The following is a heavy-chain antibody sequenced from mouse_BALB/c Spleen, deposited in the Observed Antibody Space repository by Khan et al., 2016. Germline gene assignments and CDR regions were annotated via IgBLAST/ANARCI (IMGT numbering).Heavy chain of an antibody. V-gene: IGHV3-2*02. CDR1: GYSITSDYA. D-gene: IGHD1-1*01. J-gene: IGHJ2*01. Sequence: EVQLQESGPGLVKPSQSLSLTCTVTGYSITSDYAWNWIRQFPGNRLEWMGFINYSGSTSYNPSLKSRIPITRDTSKNQFFLQLISVTTEDTATXYCARDYYGSSYFDYWGQGTTLTVSS. CDR3: ARDYYGSSYFDY. CDR2: INYSGST.